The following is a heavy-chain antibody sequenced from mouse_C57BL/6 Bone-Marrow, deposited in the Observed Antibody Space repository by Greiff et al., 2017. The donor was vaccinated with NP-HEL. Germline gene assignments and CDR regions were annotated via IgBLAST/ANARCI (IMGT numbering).Heavy chain of an antibody. CDR3: ARGTALSLITTVVARYAMDY. Sequence: VKLQQSGAELARPGASVKLSCKASGYTFTSYGISWVKQRTGQGLEWIGEIYPRSGNTYYNEKFKGKATLTADKSSSTAYMELRSLTSEDSAVYFCARGTALSLITTVVARYAMDYWGQGTSVTVSS. CDR2: IYPRSGNT. V-gene: IGHV1-81*01. D-gene: IGHD1-1*01. CDR1: GYTFTSYG. J-gene: IGHJ4*01.